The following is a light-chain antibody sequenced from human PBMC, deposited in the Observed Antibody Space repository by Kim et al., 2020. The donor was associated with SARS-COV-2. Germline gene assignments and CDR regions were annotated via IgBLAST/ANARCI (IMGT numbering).Light chain of an antibody. CDR2: GNT. V-gene: IGLV1-40*03. Sequence: KATTSCTGSSSNIVAGYDVLWYQQLPGTAPKLLIFGNTNRPSGAPARLSGSTSGASASLATTGLQAEDEADYYCQSYDNSLSGWVFGVGTKLTVL. J-gene: IGLJ2*01. CDR3: QSYDNSLSGWV. CDR1: SSNIVAGYD.